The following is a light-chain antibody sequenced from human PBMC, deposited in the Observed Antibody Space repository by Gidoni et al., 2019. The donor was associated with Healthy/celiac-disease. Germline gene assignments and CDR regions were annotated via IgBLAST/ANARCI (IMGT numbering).Light chain of an antibody. Sequence: DIVSTQSPATLSLSPGERATLSCRASQSVSSYLAWYQQKPGQAPRLLIYDASNRATGIPARFSGSGSGTDFTLTISSLEPEDFAVYYCQQRSNWPHTFXQXTKLEIK. CDR2: DAS. J-gene: IGKJ2*01. CDR3: QQRSNWPHT. CDR1: QSVSSY. V-gene: IGKV3-11*01.